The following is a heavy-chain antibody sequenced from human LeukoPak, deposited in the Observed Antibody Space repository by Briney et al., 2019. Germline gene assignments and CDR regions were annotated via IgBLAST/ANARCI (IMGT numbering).Heavy chain of an antibody. Sequence: SETLSLTCTVSGGSISSYYWSWIRQPPGKGLEWIGYIYYSASTNYNPSLKSRVTISVDTSKNQFSLKLSSVTAADTAVYYCARRTTYYDFWSGSPPRGAFDIWGQGTMVTVSS. CDR1: GGSISSYY. J-gene: IGHJ3*02. CDR3: ARRTTYYDFWSGSPPRGAFDI. D-gene: IGHD3-3*01. V-gene: IGHV4-59*08. CDR2: IYYSAST.